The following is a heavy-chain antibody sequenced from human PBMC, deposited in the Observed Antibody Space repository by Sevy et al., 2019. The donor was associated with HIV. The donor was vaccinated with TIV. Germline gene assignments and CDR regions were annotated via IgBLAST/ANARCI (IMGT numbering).Heavy chain of an antibody. Sequence: SETLSLTCTVSGGSISSGNYYWSWIRQPAGKEMQWIGRIHTSGSTNYTPSLKSRVTISFSSSKNQFSLKLGSVTAADTATYYCTRSDYGDFLFDHWGQGTQVTVSS. V-gene: IGHV4-61*02. D-gene: IGHD4-17*01. CDR2: IHTSGST. J-gene: IGHJ4*02. CDR1: GGSISSGNYY. CDR3: TRSDYGDFLFDH.